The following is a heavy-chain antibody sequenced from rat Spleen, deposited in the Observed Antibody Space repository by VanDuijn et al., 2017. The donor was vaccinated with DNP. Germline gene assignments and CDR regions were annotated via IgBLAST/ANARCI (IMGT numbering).Heavy chain of an antibody. V-gene: IGHV2-63*01. CDR3: TRDMKTAISTYNMDA. J-gene: IGHJ4*01. CDR1: GFSLTSYS. CDR2: MWYNGDA. Sequence: QVQLKESGPGLMQPSETLSLTCTVSGFSLTSYSISWVRQPSGKGPEWMGRMWYNGDAAYNSALKYRLSISRDTSKNQVFLKMNSLQTDDTGTYYCTRDMKTAISTYNMDAWGQGTAVTVSS. D-gene: IGHD1-2*01.